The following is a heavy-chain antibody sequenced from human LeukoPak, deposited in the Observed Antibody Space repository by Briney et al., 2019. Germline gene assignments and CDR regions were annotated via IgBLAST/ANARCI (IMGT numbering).Heavy chain of an antibody. Sequence: GGPLRLPCAASGFTFSSYWMSWVRQAPGKGLEWVANIKQDGSEKYYVDSVKGRFTISRDNAKNSLYLQMNSLRAEDTAVYYCARGPYSSSSTFDYWGQGTLVTVSS. CDR1: GFTFSSYW. D-gene: IGHD6-6*01. V-gene: IGHV3-7*01. CDR2: IKQDGSEK. CDR3: ARGPYSSSSTFDY. J-gene: IGHJ4*02.